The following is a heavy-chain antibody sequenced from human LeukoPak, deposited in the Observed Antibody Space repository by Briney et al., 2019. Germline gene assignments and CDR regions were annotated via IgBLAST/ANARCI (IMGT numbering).Heavy chain of an antibody. CDR3: ARAGARVGFDY. Sequence: SETLSLTCTVSGGSISSSSYYWGWIRQPPGKGLEWIGSIYYSGSTYYNPSLKSRVTISVDTSKNQFSLKLSSVTAADTAVYYCARAGARVGFDYWGQGTLVTVSS. CDR1: GGSISSSSYY. CDR2: IYYSGST. D-gene: IGHD1-26*01. V-gene: IGHV4-39*01. J-gene: IGHJ4*02.